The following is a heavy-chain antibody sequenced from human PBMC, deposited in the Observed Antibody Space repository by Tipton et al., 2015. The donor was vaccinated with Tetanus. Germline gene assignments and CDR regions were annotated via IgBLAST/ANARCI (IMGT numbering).Heavy chain of an antibody. CDR1: GYTFTSYY. CDR2: INTSGGST. D-gene: IGHD3-22*01. Sequence: QMQLVQSGAEVKKPGASVKVSCKASGYTFTSYYMHWVRQATGQGLEWMGIINTSGGSTSYAQKFQGRVTMTRDTSTSTVYMELSSLRSEDTAVYYCARAPRITMIVVVLLFDYWGQGTLVTVSS. V-gene: IGHV1-46*01. CDR3: ARAPRITMIVVVLLFDY. J-gene: IGHJ4*02.